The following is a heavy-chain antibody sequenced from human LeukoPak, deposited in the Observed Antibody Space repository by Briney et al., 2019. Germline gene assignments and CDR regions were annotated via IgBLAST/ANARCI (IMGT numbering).Heavy chain of an antibody. V-gene: IGHV4-34*01. J-gene: IGHJ4*02. D-gene: IGHD3-10*01. CDR2: INHSGST. CDR3: ARLGSPGQD. CDR1: GGSISSYY. Sequence: PSETLSLTCTVSGGSISSYYWSWIRQPPGKGLEWIGEINHSGSTNYNPSLKSRVTISVDTSKNQFSLKLSSVTAADTAVYYCARLGSPGQDWGQGTLVTVSS.